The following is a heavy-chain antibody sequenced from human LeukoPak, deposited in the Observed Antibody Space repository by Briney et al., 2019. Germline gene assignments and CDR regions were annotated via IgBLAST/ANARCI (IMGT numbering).Heavy chain of an antibody. CDR3: AKLQQTYAFDI. J-gene: IGHJ3*02. V-gene: IGHV3-30*02. Sequence: GGSLRLSCAASGFTFSSYGMHWVRQAPGKGLEWVAFIRYDGSNKYYADSVKGRFTISRDNSKNTLYLQMNGLRAEDTAVYYCAKLQQTYAFDIWGQGTMVTVSS. CDR1: GFTFSSYG. D-gene: IGHD6-13*01. CDR2: IRYDGSNK.